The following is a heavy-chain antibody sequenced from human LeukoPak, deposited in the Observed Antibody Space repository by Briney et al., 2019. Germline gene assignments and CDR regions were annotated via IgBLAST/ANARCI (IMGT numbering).Heavy chain of an antibody. Sequence: SETLSLTCTVSGGSISSYYWSWIRQPPGKGLEWIGYIYYSGSTNYNPSLKSRVTISVDTSKNQFSLKLSSVTAADTAVYYCARKSRYYDSSGYYHPAFDYWGQGTLVTVSS. V-gene: IGHV4-59*08. CDR3: ARKSRYYDSSGYYHPAFDY. J-gene: IGHJ4*02. D-gene: IGHD3-22*01. CDR1: GGSISSYY. CDR2: IYYSGST.